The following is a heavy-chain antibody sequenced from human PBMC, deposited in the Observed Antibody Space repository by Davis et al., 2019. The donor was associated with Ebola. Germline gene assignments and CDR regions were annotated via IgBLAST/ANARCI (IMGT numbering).Heavy chain of an antibody. CDR2: INPNSGGT. CDR3: ARGAPITMVLVVIVNGLDV. J-gene: IGHJ6*02. D-gene: IGHD3-22*01. CDR1: CYSFSDYY. Sequence: AASVKVSCKGSCYSFSDYYMHWVRQAPGQGLEWMGWINPNSGGTNYAQKFQGRVTMTRDTSISTAYMELTRLTSDDTAVYYCARGAPITMVLVVIVNGLDVWGRGTTVTVSS. V-gene: IGHV1-2*02.